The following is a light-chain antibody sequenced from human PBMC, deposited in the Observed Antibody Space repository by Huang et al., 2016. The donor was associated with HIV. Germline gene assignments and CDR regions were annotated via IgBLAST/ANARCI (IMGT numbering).Light chain of an antibody. CDR2: GAT. V-gene: IGKV1-27*01. J-gene: IGKJ1*01. Sequence: DMQMTQSPSSLSASVGARVTLSCRATQAIDNYLAWYQQKPGRVPNLLIYGATTLQSGGPSRFSGSGSGTNFTLTSASLQAEDVATYYCQRYNSVPRMFGQGTKVEIK. CDR1: QAIDNY. CDR3: QRYNSVPRM.